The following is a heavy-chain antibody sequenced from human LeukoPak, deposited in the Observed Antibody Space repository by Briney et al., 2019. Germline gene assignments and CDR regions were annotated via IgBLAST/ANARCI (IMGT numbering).Heavy chain of an antibody. D-gene: IGHD3-16*02. Sequence: SETLSLTCTVSGGSISYYYWNWIRQPPGKGLEWIGYIYYSGSTNYNPSLKSRVTISVDTSKNQFSLKLSSVTAADTAVYYCASTYYDYVWGSYRLDYWGQGTLVTVSS. CDR1: GGSISYYY. CDR2: IYYSGST. V-gene: IGHV4-59*12. CDR3: ASTYYDYVWGSYRLDY. J-gene: IGHJ4*02.